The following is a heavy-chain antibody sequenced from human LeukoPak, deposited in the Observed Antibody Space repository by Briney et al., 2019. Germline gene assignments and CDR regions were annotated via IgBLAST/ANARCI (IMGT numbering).Heavy chain of an antibody. CDR2: IVSISSYI. Sequence: GGSLRLSCAASGFTFSSYSMNWVRQAPGKGLEWVSSIVSISSYIYYADSVKGRFTISRDNAKNSLYLQMNSLRAEDTAVYYCARDWGGFYSSSSCYSHMDVWGTGTTVTVSS. D-gene: IGHD2-2*01. CDR1: GFTFSSYS. J-gene: IGHJ6*03. CDR3: ARDWGGFYSSSSCYSHMDV. V-gene: IGHV3-21*01.